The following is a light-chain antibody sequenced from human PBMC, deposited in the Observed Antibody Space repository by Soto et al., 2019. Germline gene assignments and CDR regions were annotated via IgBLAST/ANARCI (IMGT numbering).Light chain of an antibody. J-gene: IGKJ1*01. Sequence: DIQRTQSPSTLSGSVGDIVTITFRASQTISSWLAWYQQKPGKAPKLLIYKASTLKSGVPSRFSGSGSGTEFTLTISSLQSEDFEVYYCQQSNNWPRTFGQGTKVDIK. V-gene: IGKV1-5*03. CDR3: QQSNNWPRT. CDR2: KAS. CDR1: QTISSW.